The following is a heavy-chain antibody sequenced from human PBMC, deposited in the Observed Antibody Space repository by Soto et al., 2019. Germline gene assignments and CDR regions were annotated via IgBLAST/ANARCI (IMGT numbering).Heavy chain of an antibody. CDR2: ISGSGGST. CDR3: AKDHRVGYIVVVPAAVVFGY. CDR1: GFTVSSSY. J-gene: IGHJ4*02. V-gene: IGHV3-23*01. D-gene: IGHD2-2*01. Sequence: LRLSCAASGFTVSSSYMSWVRQAPGKGLEWVSAISGSGGSTYYADSVKGRFTISRDNSKNTLYLQMNSLRAEDTAVYYCAKDHRVGYIVVVPAAVVFGYWGQGTLVTVYS.